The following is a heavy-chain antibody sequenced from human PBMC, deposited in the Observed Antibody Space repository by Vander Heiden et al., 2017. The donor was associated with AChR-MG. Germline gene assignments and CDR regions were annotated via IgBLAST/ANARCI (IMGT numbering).Heavy chain of an antibody. D-gene: IGHD4-4*01. V-gene: IGHV3-30*02. Sequence: QVQLVASGGGVVQPGGSLRLPCAASGFTFGSYGMHWARQAPGKGLEWVAFIRYDGSNKYYADSVKGRFTISRDNSKNTLYLQMNSLRAEDTAVYYCAKDSDYSEGFPFDYWGQGTLVTVSS. CDR2: IRYDGSNK. J-gene: IGHJ4*02. CDR3: AKDSDYSEGFPFDY. CDR1: GFTFGSYG.